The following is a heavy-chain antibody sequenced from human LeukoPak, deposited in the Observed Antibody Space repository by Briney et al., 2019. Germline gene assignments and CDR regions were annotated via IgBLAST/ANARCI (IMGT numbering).Heavy chain of an antibody. J-gene: IGHJ4*01. Sequence: GGSLRHFCAASGFTFSSYAMTWVRQAPGKGLEWVSGINSGETAYYADSVKGRFTISRDNSKNTLYLQMNSLRAEDTAVYYCVRAFSARIWGQGSLATVSS. CDR3: VRAFSARI. V-gene: IGHV3-23*01. CDR2: INSGETA. D-gene: IGHD2-15*01. CDR1: GFTFSSYA.